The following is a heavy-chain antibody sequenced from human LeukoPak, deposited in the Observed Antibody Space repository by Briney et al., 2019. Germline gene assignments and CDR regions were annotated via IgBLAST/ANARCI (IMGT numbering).Heavy chain of an antibody. V-gene: IGHV4-59*01. Sequence: SETLSLTCTVSGGSISSYYWSWIRQPPGKGLEWIGYIYYSGSTNYNPSLKSRVTISVDTSKNQFSLKLSSVTAADTAVYYCARDLADSSGYPNAFDIWGQGTMVTVSS. D-gene: IGHD3-22*01. CDR3: ARDLADSSGYPNAFDI. J-gene: IGHJ3*02. CDR1: GGSISSYY. CDR2: IYYSGST.